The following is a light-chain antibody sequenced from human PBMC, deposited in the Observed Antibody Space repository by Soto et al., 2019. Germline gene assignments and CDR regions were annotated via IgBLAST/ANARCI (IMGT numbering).Light chain of an antibody. CDR2: GAS. J-gene: IGKJ2*01. CDR3: QQYGSSPPT. CDR1: QSVSSSY. Sequence: ELVLTQSPGTLSLSPGDRATLSCRASQSVSSSYLAWYQQKPGQAPRLLIYGASSRATAIPDRFSGSGSGTDFTLTISRLEPEDFAVYYCQQYGSSPPTFGQGTKLAIK. V-gene: IGKV3-20*01.